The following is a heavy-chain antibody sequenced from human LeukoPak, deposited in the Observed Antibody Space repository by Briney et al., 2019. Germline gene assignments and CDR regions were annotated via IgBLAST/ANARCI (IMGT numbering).Heavy chain of an antibody. D-gene: IGHD6-19*01. J-gene: IGHJ4*02. V-gene: IGHV4-34*01. Sequence: PSETLSLTCAVYGGSFSSYYWSWIRQPPGKGLEWIGEINHSGSTNYNPSLKSRVTISADTSKNQFSLKLSSVTAADTAVYYCARLKSVGQWLPHFDYWGQGTLVTVSS. CDR2: INHSGST. CDR3: ARLKSVGQWLPHFDY. CDR1: GGSFSSYY.